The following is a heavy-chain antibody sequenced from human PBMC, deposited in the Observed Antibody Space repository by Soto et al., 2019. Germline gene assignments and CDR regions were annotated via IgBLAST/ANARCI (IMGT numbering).Heavy chain of an antibody. CDR1: GGSFTSNNW. CDR2: IYRTGST. CDR3: ASRDPGTSVDC. Sequence: LSLTCAVSGGSFTSNNWWTWVRQPPGQGLEWIGEIYRTGSTNYNPSLKSRVTISLDKSENQFSLKVTSLTAADTAVYYCASRDPGTSVDCWGQGTLVTVSS. D-gene: IGHD1-7*01. J-gene: IGHJ4*02. V-gene: IGHV4-4*02.